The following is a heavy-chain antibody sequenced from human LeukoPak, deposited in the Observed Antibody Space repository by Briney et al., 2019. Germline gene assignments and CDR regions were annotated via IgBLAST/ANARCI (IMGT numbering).Heavy chain of an antibody. CDR2: ISSSSSTI. D-gene: IGHD2/OR15-2a*01. CDR3: ARDYVYAFDY. Sequence: GGSLRLSCAASGFTFSSYSMNWVRQAPGKGLEWISYISSSSSTIYYADSVKGRFTISRDNAKNSLYLHMNSLRAEDTAVYFCARDYVYAFDYWGQGTLVTVSS. CDR1: GFTFSSYS. J-gene: IGHJ4*02. V-gene: IGHV3-48*01.